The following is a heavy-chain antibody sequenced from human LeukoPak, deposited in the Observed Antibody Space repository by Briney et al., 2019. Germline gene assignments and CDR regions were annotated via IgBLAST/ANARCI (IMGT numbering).Heavy chain of an antibody. V-gene: IGHV4-31*03. CDR2: IYYSGST. Sequence: SETLSLTCSVSGESISSGGYYWSWIRQHPGKGLEWIANIYYSGSTFYNPSLKSRVTISVDTSNNQFSLKLSSVTAADTAVYYCARGPRDCSGGYCFWSSFDPWGQGTLVTVSS. CDR1: GESISSGGYY. CDR3: ARGPRDCSGGYCFWSSFDP. J-gene: IGHJ5*02. D-gene: IGHD2-15*01.